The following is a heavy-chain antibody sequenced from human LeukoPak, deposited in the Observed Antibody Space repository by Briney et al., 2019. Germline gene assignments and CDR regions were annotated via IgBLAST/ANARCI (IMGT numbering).Heavy chain of an antibody. Sequence: PGGSLRLSCAASGFTFSSYGMHWVRQAPGKGLEWVAVISSDVSYKYYADSVKGRFTISRDNSKNTLYLQMNSLRAEDTAVYYCAKESLSFFDSWGQGTLVTVSS. CDR3: AKESLSFFDS. J-gene: IGHJ4*02. D-gene: IGHD3-10*01. CDR1: GFTFSSYG. V-gene: IGHV3-30*18. CDR2: ISSDVSYK.